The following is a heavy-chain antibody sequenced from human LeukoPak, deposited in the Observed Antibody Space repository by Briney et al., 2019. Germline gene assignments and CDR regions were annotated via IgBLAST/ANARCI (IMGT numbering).Heavy chain of an antibody. Sequence: SETVSLTCTVSGGSISSYYWRWIRPPPGKGLEWFGYIYYSGSTQHNPSLKSRVTISVDTSKNQFSLKLSSVTAADTAVYYCARVSRYYYYDSSVFAWFDPWGQGTLVTVSS. J-gene: IGHJ5*02. D-gene: IGHD3-22*01. V-gene: IGHV4-59*01. CDR2: IYYSGST. CDR1: GGSISSYY. CDR3: ARVSRYYYYDSSVFAWFDP.